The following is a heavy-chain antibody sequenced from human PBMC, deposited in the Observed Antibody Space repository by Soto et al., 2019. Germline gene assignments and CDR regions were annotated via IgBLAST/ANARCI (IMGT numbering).Heavy chain of an antibody. CDR3: ARYPYGGNSDYYYGMDV. J-gene: IGHJ6*02. Sequence: GESLKISCKGSEYSFTSYWISWVRQMPGKGLEWMGRIDPSDSYTNYSPSFQGHVTISADKSISTAYLQWSSLKASDTAMYYCARYPYGGNSDYYYGMDVWGQGTTVTVSS. CDR1: EYSFTSYW. V-gene: IGHV5-10-1*01. D-gene: IGHD4-17*01. CDR2: IDPSDSYT.